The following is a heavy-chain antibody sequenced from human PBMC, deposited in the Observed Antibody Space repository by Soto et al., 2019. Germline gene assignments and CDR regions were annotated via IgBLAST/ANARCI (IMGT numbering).Heavy chain of an antibody. CDR1: GFTFSTYA. CDR3: ARDSITRVSSDVPGMDV. D-gene: IGHD3-16*01. V-gene: IGHV3-23*01. Sequence: GGSLRLSCAASGFTFSTYAMSWVRQAPGKGLEWVSVIGEGGFSTQYAASVKGRFTISRDNSKNMLYLQMNRLRSDDTAVYYCARDSITRVSSDVPGMDVWGQGTTVTVSS. CDR2: IGEGGFST. J-gene: IGHJ6*02.